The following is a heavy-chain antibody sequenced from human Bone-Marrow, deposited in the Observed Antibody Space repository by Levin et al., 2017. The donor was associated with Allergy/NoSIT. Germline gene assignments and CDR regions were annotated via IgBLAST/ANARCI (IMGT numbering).Heavy chain of an antibody. Sequence: SETLSLTCTVSGGSISSYYWSWIRQPPGKGLEWIGYIYYSGSTNYNPSLKSRVTISVDTSKNQFSLKLSSVTAADTAVYYCARAQSIAVAGGDWFDPWGQGTLVTVSS. V-gene: IGHV4-59*01. CDR3: ARAQSIAVAGGDWFDP. D-gene: IGHD6-19*01. J-gene: IGHJ5*02. CDR1: GGSISSYY. CDR2: IYYSGST.